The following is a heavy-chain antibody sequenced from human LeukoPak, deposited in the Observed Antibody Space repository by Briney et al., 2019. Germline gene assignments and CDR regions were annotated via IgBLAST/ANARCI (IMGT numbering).Heavy chain of an antibody. J-gene: IGHJ4*02. D-gene: IGHD3-22*01. CDR1: GYTFTGYY. Sequence: GASVKVSCKASGYTFTGYYMHWVRQAPGQGLEWMGIINPSGGSTSYAQKFQGRVTMTRDTSTSTVYMELSSLRSEDTAVYYCASFGYDSSGYYWGAFDYWGQGTLVTVSS. CDR3: ASFGYDSSGYYWGAFDY. CDR2: INPSGGST. V-gene: IGHV1-46*01.